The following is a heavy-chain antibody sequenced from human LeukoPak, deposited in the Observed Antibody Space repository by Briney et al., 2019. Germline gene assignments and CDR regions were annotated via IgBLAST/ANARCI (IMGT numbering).Heavy chain of an antibody. CDR1: GFTFGDYA. V-gene: IGHV3-49*04. D-gene: IGHD4-11*01. CDR3: TRGPYNNYVNLDY. J-gene: IGHJ4*02. Sequence: GGSLRLSCTASGFTFGDYAMSWVRQAPGKGLEWVGFIRSKAFGGTTEYAASVKGRFTISRDDSKYIAHLQMNSLKSEDTAVYYCTRGPYNNYVNLDYRGQGTLVTVSS. CDR2: IRSKAFGGTT.